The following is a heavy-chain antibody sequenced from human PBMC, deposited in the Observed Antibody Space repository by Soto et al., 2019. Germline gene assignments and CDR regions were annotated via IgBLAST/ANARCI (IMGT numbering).Heavy chain of an antibody. D-gene: IGHD3-10*01. Sequence: PSETLSLTCAVYGGSFSGYYWSWIRQPPGKGLEWIGEINHSGSTNYNPSLKSRVTISVDTSKNQFSLKLSSVTAADTAVYYCAREKLLWFGGYPWFDPWGQGTLVTVSS. CDR2: INHSGST. CDR1: GGSFSGYY. CDR3: AREKLLWFGGYPWFDP. V-gene: IGHV4-34*01. J-gene: IGHJ5*02.